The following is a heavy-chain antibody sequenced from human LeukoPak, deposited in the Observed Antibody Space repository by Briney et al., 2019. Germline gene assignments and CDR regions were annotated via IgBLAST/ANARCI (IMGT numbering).Heavy chain of an antibody. CDR1: GYTFTSYG. CDR3: ARDSPRGQPFDY. CDR2: INPNSGGT. V-gene: IGHV1-2*02. D-gene: IGHD3-10*01. Sequence: ASMKVSCKASGYTFTSYGISWVRQAPGQGLEWMGWINPNSGGTNYAQKFQGRVTMTRDTSISTAYMELSRLRSDDTAVYYCARDSPRGQPFDYWGQGTLVTVSS. J-gene: IGHJ4*02.